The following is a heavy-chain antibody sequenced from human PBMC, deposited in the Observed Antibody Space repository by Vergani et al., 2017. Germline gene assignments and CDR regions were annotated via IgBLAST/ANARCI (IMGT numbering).Heavy chain of an antibody. Sequence: QVQLQESGPGLVKPSETLSLTCTVSGGSISSYYWSWIRQPPGKGLEWIGYIYYSGSTNYNPSLKSRVTISVDTSKNQFSLKLSSVTAADTAVYYCAGGNPGSYYAFDIWGQGTMATVSS. CDR3: AGGNPGSYYAFDI. CDR1: GGSISSYY. V-gene: IGHV4-59*01. J-gene: IGHJ3*02. CDR2: IYYSGST. D-gene: IGHD1-26*01.